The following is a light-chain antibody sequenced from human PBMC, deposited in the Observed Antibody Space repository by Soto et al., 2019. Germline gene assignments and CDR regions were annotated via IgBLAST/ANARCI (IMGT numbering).Light chain of an antibody. CDR1: QPISNY. CDR3: LQLNRYPLT. CDR2: SAS. J-gene: IGKJ4*01. V-gene: IGKV1-9*01. Sequence: DIQLTQSPSFLSASVGDRVTITWRASQPISNYLAWYQQKPGKAPELLIYSASTLQSGVPSRFSGSGSSTDFSLTIRALQPDDFATYYCLQLNRYPLTFGGGTKVDI.